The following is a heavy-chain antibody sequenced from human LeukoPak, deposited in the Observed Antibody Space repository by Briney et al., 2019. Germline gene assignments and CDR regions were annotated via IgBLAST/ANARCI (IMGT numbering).Heavy chain of an antibody. V-gene: IGHV3-33*01. CDR2: IWYDGSNK. J-gene: IGHJ4*02. CDR3: ARDPDDYGDYSYFDY. D-gene: IGHD4-17*01. Sequence: GGSLRLSCAASGFTFSSYGMHWVRQAPGKGLEWVAVIWYDGSNKHYADSVKGRFTISRDNSKNTLFLQMNSLRAEDTAVYYCARDPDDYGDYSYFDYWGQGTLVTVSS. CDR1: GFTFSSYG.